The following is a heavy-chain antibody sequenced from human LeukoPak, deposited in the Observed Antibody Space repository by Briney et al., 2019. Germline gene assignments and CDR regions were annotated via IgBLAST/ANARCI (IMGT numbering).Heavy chain of an antibody. CDR3: SKQATAYDILTGYYKNYFDY. CDR1: GFTFSSYG. Sequence: GGSLRLSCAASGFTFSSYGMHWVRQAPGKGLEWVAVIWYDGSNKYYADSVKGRFTISRDNSKNTLYLQMNSLRAEDTAVYYFSKQATAYDILTGYYKNYFDYWGQGTLVTVSS. D-gene: IGHD3-9*01. CDR2: IWYDGSNK. J-gene: IGHJ4*02. V-gene: IGHV3-33*06.